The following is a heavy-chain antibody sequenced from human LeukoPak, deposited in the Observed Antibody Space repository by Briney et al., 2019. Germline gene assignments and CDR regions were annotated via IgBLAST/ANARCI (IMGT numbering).Heavy chain of an antibody. CDR2: INQSGST. D-gene: IGHD6-6*01. V-gene: IGHV4-34*01. CDR1: GGSFSGYY. Sequence: PSETLSLTCAVYGGSFSGYYWNWIRQPPGKGLEWIGEINQSGSTNYNPSLKSRVTISIDTSKNQFSLKVSSVTAADTAVYYCAGGVAARPFYFYYYMDVWDTGTTVTFSS. CDR3: AGGVAARPFYFYYYMDV. J-gene: IGHJ6*03.